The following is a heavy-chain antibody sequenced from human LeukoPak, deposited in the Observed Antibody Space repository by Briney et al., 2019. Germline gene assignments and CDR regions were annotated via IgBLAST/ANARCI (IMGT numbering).Heavy chain of an antibody. CDR2: MFHSGST. CDR1: GGSISGYY. D-gene: IGHD6-13*01. Sequence: SETLSLTCTVSGGSISGYYWSWIRQPPGKEPEWIGYMFHSGSTKYNPSLKSRVTISVDTSKNQFSLKLSSVTAADTAVYYCARVAAAGYYYYGMDVWGQGTTVTVSS. V-gene: IGHV4-59*12. J-gene: IGHJ6*02. CDR3: ARVAAAGYYYYGMDV.